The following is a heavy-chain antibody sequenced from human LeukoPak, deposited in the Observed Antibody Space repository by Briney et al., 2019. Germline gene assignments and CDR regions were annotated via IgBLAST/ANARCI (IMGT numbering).Heavy chain of an antibody. Sequence: PSETLSLTCGVSGGSITTTNYWSWVCQPPGGGLEWIGEVSLAGRTRYNPSLKNRVNISIDESKNHLYLNLASVTAADTAVYYCSRESGPFCPFGHWGQGTLVAVTS. D-gene: IGHD1-26*01. J-gene: IGHJ4*02. CDR1: GGSITTTNY. CDR3: SRESGPFCPFGH. V-gene: IGHV4-4*02. CDR2: VSLAGRT.